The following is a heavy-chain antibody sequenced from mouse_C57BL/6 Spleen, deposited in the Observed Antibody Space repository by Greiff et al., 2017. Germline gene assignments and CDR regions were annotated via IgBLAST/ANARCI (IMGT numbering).Heavy chain of an antibody. V-gene: IGHV1-15*01. D-gene: IGHD1-1*01. CDR3: TSYYYGTDY. CDR2: IDPDTGGT. Sequence: VQLQQSGAELVRPGASVTLSCKASGYNFTDYEMHWVKQTTVHGLAWIGAIDPDTGGTAYNQKFKGKAILTADKSASTAYMELRSLTSEDSAVYYCTSYYYGTDYWGQGTTLTVSS. CDR1: GYNFTDYE. J-gene: IGHJ2*01.